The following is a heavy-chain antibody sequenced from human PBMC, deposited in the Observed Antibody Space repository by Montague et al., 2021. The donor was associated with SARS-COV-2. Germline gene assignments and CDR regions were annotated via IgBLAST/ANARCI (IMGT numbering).Heavy chain of an antibody. CDR1: GFTFSDYG. J-gene: IGHJ6*02. Sequence: LILSCSASGFTFSDYGINWVRQAPGMGLEWFSYISATSRTIYYADSVKGRFTVSRDNAKNSLYLQMNSLRAEDTALYYCVRDPATGMDVWGLGTMVTVSS. CDR3: VRDPATGMDV. V-gene: IGHV3-48*04. CDR2: ISATSRTI.